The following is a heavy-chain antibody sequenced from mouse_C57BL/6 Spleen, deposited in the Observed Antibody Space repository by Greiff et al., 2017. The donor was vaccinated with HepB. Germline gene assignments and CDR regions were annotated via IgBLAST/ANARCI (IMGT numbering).Heavy chain of an antibody. J-gene: IGHJ3*01. D-gene: IGHD2-4*01. CDR2: IRSKSNNYAT. CDR3: VYDYSAWFAY. CDR1: GFSFNTYA. Sequence: EVMLVESGGGLVQPKGSLKLSCAASGFSFNTYAMNWVRQAPGKGLEWVARIRSKSNNYATYYADSVKDRFTISRDDSESMLYLQMNNLKTEDTAMYYCVYDYSAWFAYWGQGTLVTVSA. V-gene: IGHV10-1*01.